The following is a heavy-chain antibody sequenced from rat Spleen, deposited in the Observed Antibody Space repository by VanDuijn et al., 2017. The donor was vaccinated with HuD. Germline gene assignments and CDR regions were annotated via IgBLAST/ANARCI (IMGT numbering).Heavy chain of an antibody. V-gene: IGHV5-29*01. CDR1: GFTFSKYG. Sequence: EVQLVESGGGLVQPGRSLKLSCAASGFTFSKYGMAWVRQAPTKGLEWVATISNDGTNTYYRDSVKGRFTISRDNAKSTLYLQMDSLRSEDTATYYCARGDYWGQGVMVTVSS. CDR3: ARGDY. J-gene: IGHJ2*01. CDR2: ISNDGTNT.